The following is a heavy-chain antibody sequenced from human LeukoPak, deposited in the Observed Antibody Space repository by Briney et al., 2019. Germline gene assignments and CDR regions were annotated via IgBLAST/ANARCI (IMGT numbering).Heavy chain of an antibody. V-gene: IGHV4-59*01. CDR1: GGSISSYY. J-gene: IGHJ4*02. CDR2: IYYSGST. CDR3: ARAQNYYGSGSPPDY. D-gene: IGHD3-10*01. Sequence: SETLSLTCTVSGGSISSYYWSWIRQPPGKGLEWIGYIYYSGSTNYNPSLKSRVTISVDTSKNQFSLKLSSVTAADTAVYYCARAQNYYGSGSPPDYWGQGTLVTVSS.